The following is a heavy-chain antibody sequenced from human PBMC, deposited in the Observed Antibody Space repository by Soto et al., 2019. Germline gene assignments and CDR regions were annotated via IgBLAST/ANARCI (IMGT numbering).Heavy chain of an antibody. D-gene: IGHD3-3*01. Sequence: LRLSCAGSGFTFSDYFITWIRQAPGKGLEWISYINNDATYRKYADSVKGRFTVSRDNAKNSVFLQMNSLRPEDTALYYCGKGDTIFGVVDDWGPGTLVTSPQ. V-gene: IGHV3-11*06. CDR1: GFTFSDYF. J-gene: IGHJ4*02. CDR2: INNDATYR. CDR3: GKGDTIFGVVDD.